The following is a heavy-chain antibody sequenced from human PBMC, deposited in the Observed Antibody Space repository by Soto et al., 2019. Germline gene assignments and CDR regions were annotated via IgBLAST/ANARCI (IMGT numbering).Heavy chain of an antibody. CDR3: ARGKIQLPVWYYYYGMDV. J-gene: IGHJ6*02. D-gene: IGHD5-18*01. V-gene: IGHV1-8*01. CDR1: GYTFTSYD. Sequence: QVQLVQSGAEVKKPGASVKVSCKASGYTFTSYDINWVRQATGQGLEWMGWMNPNSGNTGYAQKFQGRVTMTRNTSISTAYMELSSLRSEDTAVYYCARGKIQLPVWYYYYGMDVWGQGTTVTVSS. CDR2: MNPNSGNT.